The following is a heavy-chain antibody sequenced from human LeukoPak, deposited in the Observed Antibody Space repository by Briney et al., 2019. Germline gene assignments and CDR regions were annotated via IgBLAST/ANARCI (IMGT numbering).Heavy chain of an antibody. CDR2: IYSGGNT. CDR1: GFTVSSNY. V-gene: IGHV3-53*04. Sequence: GGSLRLSCAVSGFTVSSNYMSWVRQAPGKGLEWISVIYSGGNTYYVDSVKGRFTISRHNSKNTVYLQMNSLRPDDTAVYYCARMSSDDDMDVWGQGTTVTVAS. J-gene: IGHJ6*02. D-gene: IGHD1-26*01. CDR3: ARMSSDDDMDV.